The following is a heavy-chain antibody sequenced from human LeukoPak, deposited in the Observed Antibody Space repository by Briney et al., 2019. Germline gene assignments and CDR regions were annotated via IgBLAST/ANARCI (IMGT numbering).Heavy chain of an antibody. CDR1: GFNFISYE. D-gene: IGHD2-2*01. V-gene: IGHV3-48*03. CDR3: AKDLGLVPAAGNWFDP. CDR2: ISSSSTTI. J-gene: IGHJ5*02. Sequence: PGGSLRLSCAASGFNFISYEMNWVRQAPGKGLEWVSYISSSSTTIYYADSVKGRLTISRDNSKNTLYLQMNSLRAEDTAVYYCAKDLGLVPAAGNWFDPWGQGTLVTVSS.